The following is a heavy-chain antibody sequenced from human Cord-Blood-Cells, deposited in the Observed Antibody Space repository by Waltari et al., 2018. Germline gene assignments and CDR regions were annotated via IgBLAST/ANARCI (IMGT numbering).Heavy chain of an antibody. CDR2: IYYSGST. Sequence: QLQLQESGPGLVKPSETLSLTCTVSGGSISSSSYYWGWIRQPPGKGLEWIGSIYYSGSTYYNPSLKSRVTISVDTSKNQCSLKLSSVTAADTAVYYCARQKGFGVVPAAIYNYWGQGTLVTVSS. J-gene: IGHJ4*02. CDR3: ARQKGFGVVPAAIYNY. D-gene: IGHD2-2*02. V-gene: IGHV4-39*01. CDR1: GGSISSSSYY.